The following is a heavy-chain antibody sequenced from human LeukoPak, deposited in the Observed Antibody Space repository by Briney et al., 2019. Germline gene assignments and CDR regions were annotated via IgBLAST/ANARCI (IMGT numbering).Heavy chain of an antibody. CDR2: IRYDGSNK. CDR3: ASTPYYDSSGYQPDY. J-gene: IGHJ4*02. V-gene: IGHV3-30*02. CDR1: GFTFSSYG. Sequence: GGSLRLSCAASGFTFSSYGMHWVRQAPGKGLEWVAFIRYDGSNKYYADSVKGRFTISRDNAKNSLYLQMNSLRAEDTAVYYCASTPYYDSSGYQPDYWGQGTLVTVSS. D-gene: IGHD3-22*01.